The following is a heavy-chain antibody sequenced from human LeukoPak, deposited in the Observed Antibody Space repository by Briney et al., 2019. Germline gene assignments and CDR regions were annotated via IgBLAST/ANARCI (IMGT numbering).Heavy chain of an antibody. CDR2: IYYSGST. CDR1: GGSISSYY. CDR3: AGEAVAGSYYCYYGMDV. J-gene: IGHJ6*02. D-gene: IGHD6-19*01. V-gene: IGHV4-59*12. Sequence: PSETLSLTCTVSGGSISSYYWSWIRQPPGKGLEWIGYIYYSGSTNYNPSLKSRVTISVDTSKNQFSLKLSSVTAADTAVYYCAGEAVAGSYYCYYGMDVWGQGTTVTVSS.